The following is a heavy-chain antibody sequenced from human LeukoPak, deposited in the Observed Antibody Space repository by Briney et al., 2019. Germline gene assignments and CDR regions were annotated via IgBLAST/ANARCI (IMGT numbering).Heavy chain of an antibody. J-gene: IGHJ4*02. CDR1: GFTFSSYG. V-gene: IGHV3-33*01. D-gene: IGHD2-2*02. CDR3: AREACSSTSCYTSPALEY. Sequence: PGGSLRLSCAASGFTFSSYGMHWVRQAPGKGLEWVAVIWYDGSNKYYADSVKGRFTISRDNSKNTLYLQMNSLRAEDTAVYYCAREACSSTSCYTSPALEYWGQGTLVTVSS. CDR2: IWYDGSNK.